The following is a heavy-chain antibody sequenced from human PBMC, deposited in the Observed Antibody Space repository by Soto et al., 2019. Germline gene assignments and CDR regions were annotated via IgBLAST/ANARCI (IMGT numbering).Heavy chain of an antibody. CDR3: ASGGQTIIPKD. J-gene: IGHJ4*02. Sequence: PSETLAVTCAFYVGSFSVYYWSWIRQPPGKGLDWIGEINHGGSTNYNPSLKSRVTISIDTSKNQFSLKLSSVTAADTAVYYCASGGQTIIPKDWGQGTMVTVSS. CDR1: VGSFSVYY. V-gene: IGHV4-34*01. CDR2: INHGGST. D-gene: IGHD5-12*01.